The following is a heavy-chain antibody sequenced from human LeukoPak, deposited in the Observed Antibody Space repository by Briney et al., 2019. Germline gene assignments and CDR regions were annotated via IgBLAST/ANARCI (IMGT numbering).Heavy chain of an antibody. Sequence: SETLSLTCTVSGGSITTSSYYWGWIRQPPGKGLEWIGVIYYSGSTYYNPSLKGRVTISVDTSKNQFSLKLSSVTAADTAVYYCARAFRARYFDLWGRGTLVTVSS. CDR2: IYYSGST. CDR1: GGSITTSSYY. J-gene: IGHJ2*01. D-gene: IGHD2/OR15-2a*01. CDR3: ARAFRARYFDL. V-gene: IGHV4-39*01.